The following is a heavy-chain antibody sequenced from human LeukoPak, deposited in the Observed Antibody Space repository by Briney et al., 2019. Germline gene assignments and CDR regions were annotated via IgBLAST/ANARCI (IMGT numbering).Heavy chain of an antibody. CDR2: ITGHSSTI. V-gene: IGHV3-48*01. J-gene: IGHJ3*02. CDR3: ARGQGDYVAFDI. D-gene: IGHD4-17*01. Sequence: GGSVRLSCAASGFTFSSYSMNWVRQAPGKGLEWVSYITGHSSTIYYADSVKGRFTISRDNAKNSLYLQMNSLRAEDTAVYYCARGQGDYVAFDIWGQGTMVTVSS. CDR1: GFTFSSYS.